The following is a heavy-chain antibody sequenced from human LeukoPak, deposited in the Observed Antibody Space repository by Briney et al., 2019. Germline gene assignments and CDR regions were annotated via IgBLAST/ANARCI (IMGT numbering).Heavy chain of an antibody. D-gene: IGHD3-22*01. J-gene: IGHJ4*02. V-gene: IGHV1-8*01. CDR3: ASVVHDSSGYPFDY. CDR1: GYTFTSYD. Sequence: ASVKVSCKPSGYTFTSYDINWVRQATGQGLEWMGWMNPKRGNTDYAHKFQGSVTMTRNPSLSTAYMELSSLRSEDTAVYYCASVVHDSSGYPFDYWGQGTLVTVSS. CDR2: MNPKRGNT.